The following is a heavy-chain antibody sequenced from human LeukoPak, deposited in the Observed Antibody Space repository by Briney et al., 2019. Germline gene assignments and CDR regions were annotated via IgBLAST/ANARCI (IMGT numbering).Heavy chain of an antibody. D-gene: IGHD2-2*01. Sequence: GGSLRLSCAASGFTFSSYAMSWVRQAPGKGLEWVSAISGSGGSTYYADSVKGRFTISRDNSKNTLYLQMNSLRAEDTAVCYCARADQGLLFGAFDIWGQGTMVTVSS. J-gene: IGHJ3*02. CDR3: ARADQGLLFGAFDI. V-gene: IGHV3-23*01. CDR2: ISGSGGST. CDR1: GFTFSSYA.